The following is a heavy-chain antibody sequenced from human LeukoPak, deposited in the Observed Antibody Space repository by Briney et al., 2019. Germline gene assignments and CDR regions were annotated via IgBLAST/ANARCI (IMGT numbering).Heavy chain of an antibody. CDR2: ISSSSSYI. Sequence: PGGSLRLSCAASGFTFSSYAMNWVRQAPGKGLEWVSSISSSSSYIYYADSVKGRFTISRDSAKNSLYLQMDSLRAEDTAVYYCARDGKDSMIVVVTAEYFQHWGQGTLVTVSS. J-gene: IGHJ1*01. CDR1: GFTFSSYA. CDR3: ARDGKDSMIVVVTAEYFQH. D-gene: IGHD3-22*01. V-gene: IGHV3-21*01.